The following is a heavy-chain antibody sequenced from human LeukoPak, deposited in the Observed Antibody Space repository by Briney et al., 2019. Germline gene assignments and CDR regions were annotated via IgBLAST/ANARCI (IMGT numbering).Heavy chain of an antibody. Sequence: ASVKVSCKASGYTFTSYDINWVRQATGQGLEWMGWMNPNSGNTGYAQKFQGRVTMTRNTSISTAYMELSSLRSEDTAVYYCARECDSSGYLYYYYYGMDVWGQGTTVTVSS. CDR2: MNPNSGNT. V-gene: IGHV1-8*01. CDR1: GYTFTSYD. D-gene: IGHD3-22*01. J-gene: IGHJ6*02. CDR3: ARECDSSGYLYYYYYGMDV.